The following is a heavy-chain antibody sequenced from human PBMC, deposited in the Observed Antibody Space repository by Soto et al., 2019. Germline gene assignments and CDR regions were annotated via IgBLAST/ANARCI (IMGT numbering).Heavy chain of an antibody. Sequence: SETLSLTCTVSGGSISSYYWSWIRQPPGKGLEWIGYIYYSGSTNYNPSLKSRVTISVDTSKNQFSLKLSSVTAADTAVYYCARLPWIAAAGMAYFDYWGQGTLVTVS. CDR3: ARLPWIAAAGMAYFDY. V-gene: IGHV4-59*08. D-gene: IGHD6-13*01. CDR1: GGSISSYY. CDR2: IYYSGST. J-gene: IGHJ4*02.